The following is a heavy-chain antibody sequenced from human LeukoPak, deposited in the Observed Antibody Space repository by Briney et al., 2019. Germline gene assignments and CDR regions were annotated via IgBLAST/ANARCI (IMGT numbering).Heavy chain of an antibody. CDR1: GFTFSSYS. V-gene: IGHV3-21*01. J-gene: IGHJ4*02. CDR2: ISSSSSYI. Sequence: TGGSLRLSCAASGFTFSSYSMNWVRQAPGKGLEWVSSISSSSSYIYYADSVKGRFTISRDNAKNSLYLQMNSLRAEDTAVYYCARDPWRRRFDYWGQGTLVTVSS. CDR3: ARDPWRRRFDY.